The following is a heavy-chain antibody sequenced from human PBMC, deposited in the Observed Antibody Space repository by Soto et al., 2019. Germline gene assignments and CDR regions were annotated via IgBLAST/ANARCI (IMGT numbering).Heavy chain of an antibody. V-gene: IGHV3-33*03. CDR3: ATDGFNKPGYYYGMGV. CDR1: GFSFSNHG. D-gene: IGHD6-25*01. J-gene: IGHJ6*02. CDR2: IWSDASNK. Sequence: GGSLRLSCAASGFSFSNHGMHWVRQAPGKGLEWVAAIWSDASNKYYADSGKGRFTISRDNSKNTPYLQMNTLRAEDTAVYYCATDGFNKPGYYYGMGVWGQGTTVTVSS.